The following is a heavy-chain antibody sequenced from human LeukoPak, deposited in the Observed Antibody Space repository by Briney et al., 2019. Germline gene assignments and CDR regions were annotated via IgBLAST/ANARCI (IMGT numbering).Heavy chain of an antibody. CDR3: TRDMRGAAAADDAFDI. Sequence: ASVKVSCKXSGYTFTSCDINWVRQATGQGLEWMGWMNPSSGDTGYAQNFQGRVTITRDTSISTAYMELSSLRSEDTAVYYCTRDMRGAAAADDAFDIWGQGTMVTVSS. CDR1: GYTFTSCD. J-gene: IGHJ3*02. D-gene: IGHD6-13*01. V-gene: IGHV1-8*01. CDR2: MNPSSGDT.